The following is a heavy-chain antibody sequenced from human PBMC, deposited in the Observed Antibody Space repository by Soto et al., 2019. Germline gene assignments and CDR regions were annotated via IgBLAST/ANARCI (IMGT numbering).Heavy chain of an antibody. J-gene: IGHJ5*02. CDR2: MNPNSGNT. CDR3: ARIGYCSGGSCYLGSNWFDP. CDR1: GYTFTSYD. V-gene: IGHV1-8*01. D-gene: IGHD2-15*01. Sequence: ASVKVSCKDSGYTFTSYDINWVRQATGQGLEWMGWMNPNSGNTGYAQKFQGRVTMTRNTSISTAYMELSSLRSEDTAVYYCARIGYCSGGSCYLGSNWFDPWGQGTLVTVSS.